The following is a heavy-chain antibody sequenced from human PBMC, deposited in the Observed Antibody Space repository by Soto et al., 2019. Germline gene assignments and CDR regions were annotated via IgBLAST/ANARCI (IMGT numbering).Heavy chain of an antibody. CDR3: ARQPHCSRYSCSGAAPRYYAVDV. V-gene: IGHV5-10-1*01. D-gene: IGHD2-2*01. J-gene: IGHJ6*02. CDR2: IDPSDSHT. CDR1: AYSFTIFW. Sequence: LGESLKISCKGAAYSFTIFWINWVRQMPGRGLEWMGRIDPSDSHTNYNTSFEGHGTISANKSTSTVYLQWGSPKASDTAMYYRARQPHCSRYSCSGAAPRYYAVDVWGQGTKVPVS.